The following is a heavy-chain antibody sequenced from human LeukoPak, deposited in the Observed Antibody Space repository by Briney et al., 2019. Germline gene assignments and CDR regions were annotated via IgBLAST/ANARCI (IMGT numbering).Heavy chain of an antibody. J-gene: IGHJ4*02. CDR2: MKPNSGNP. V-gene: IGHV1-8*03. D-gene: IGHD5-12*01. CDR3: ARGRGGYERNFDY. Sequence: ASVNVSCKASGYTFTRYDINWVRQATRQGIEWMGWMKPNSGNPGYAQKFQGRVTIARNTSISTAYMELSSLRSEDTAVYYCARGRGGYERNFDYWGQGTLVTVSS. CDR1: GYTFTRYD.